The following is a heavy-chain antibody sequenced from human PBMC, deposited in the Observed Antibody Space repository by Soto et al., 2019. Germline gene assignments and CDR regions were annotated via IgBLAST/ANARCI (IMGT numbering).Heavy chain of an antibody. CDR2: ISGSGGST. Sequence: GGSLRLSCAASGFTFSSYAMSWVRQAPGKGLEWVSAISGSGGSTYYADSVKGRFTISRDNSKNTLYLQMNSLRAEDTAVYYCAKKGRITIFGVVKEPMCNDYWGQGTLVTVSS. D-gene: IGHD3-3*01. J-gene: IGHJ4*02. CDR3: AKKGRITIFGVVKEPMCNDY. CDR1: GFTFSSYA. V-gene: IGHV3-23*01.